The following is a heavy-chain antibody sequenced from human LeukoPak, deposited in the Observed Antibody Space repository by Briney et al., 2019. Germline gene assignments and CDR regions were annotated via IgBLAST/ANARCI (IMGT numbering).Heavy chain of an antibody. Sequence: SETLSLTCAVYGGSFSGYYWSWIRQPPGKGLEWIGEVNHSGSTNYNPSLKSRVTISVDTSKNQFSLKLSSVTAADTAVYYCARGSIAARPEGWFDPWGQGTLVTVSS. J-gene: IGHJ5*02. CDR2: VNHSGST. D-gene: IGHD6-6*01. V-gene: IGHV4-34*01. CDR1: GGSFSGYY. CDR3: ARGSIAARPEGWFDP.